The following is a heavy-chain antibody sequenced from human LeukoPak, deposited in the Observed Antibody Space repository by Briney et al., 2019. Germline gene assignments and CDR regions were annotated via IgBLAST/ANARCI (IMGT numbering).Heavy chain of an antibody. CDR2: INHSGST. CDR1: GGSFSGYY. Sequence: SETLSLTCAVYGGSFSGYYWSWIRQPPGKGLEWIGEINHSGSTNYNPSLKSRVTISVDTSKNQFSLKLSSVTAADTAVYYCARVDYDFWSGNWFDPWGQGTLVTVSS. D-gene: IGHD3-3*01. CDR3: ARVDYDFWSGNWFDP. V-gene: IGHV4-34*01. J-gene: IGHJ5*02.